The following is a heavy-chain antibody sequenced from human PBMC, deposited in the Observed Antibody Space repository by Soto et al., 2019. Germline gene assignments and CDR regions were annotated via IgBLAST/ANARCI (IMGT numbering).Heavy chain of an antibody. CDR2: INHSGST. CDR1: GGSFSGYY. D-gene: IGHD2-15*01. CDR3: ARGHPLRWYHYYYYYGMAV. V-gene: IGHV4-34*01. J-gene: IGHJ6*02. Sequence: SETLSLTCAVYGGSFSGYYWSWIRQPPGKGLEWIGEINHSGSTNYNPSLKSRVTISVDTSKNQFSLKLSSVTAADTAVYYCARGHPLRWYHYYYYYGMAVWGQGTTATV.